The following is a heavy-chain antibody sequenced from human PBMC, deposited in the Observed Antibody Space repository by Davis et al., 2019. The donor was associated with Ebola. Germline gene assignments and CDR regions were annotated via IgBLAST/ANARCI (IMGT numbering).Heavy chain of an antibody. CDR3: TREMFGTEDV. V-gene: IGHV3-33*01. J-gene: IGHJ6*02. CDR1: GFTFSSYG. CDR2: IWDDGSKK. D-gene: IGHD3-16*01. Sequence: GESLKISCAAPGFTFSSYGMHWVRQAPGKGLEWVAVIWDDGSKKYYADSVKGRFTISRDNSKNTLYLQMNSLRGEDTAVYYCTREMFGTEDVWGQGTTVTVSS.